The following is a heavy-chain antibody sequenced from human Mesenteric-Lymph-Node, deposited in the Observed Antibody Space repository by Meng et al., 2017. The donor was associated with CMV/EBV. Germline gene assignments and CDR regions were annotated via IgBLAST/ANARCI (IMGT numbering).Heavy chain of an antibody. CDR3: ARDIKWKYPAFCFDY. Sequence: GESLKISCAASGFTFSSYAMHWVRQAPGKGLEWVAVISYDGSNKYYADSVKGRFTISRDNSKNTLYLQMNRLIPEDTAVYYCARDIKWKYPAFCFDYWGQGTLVTVSS. V-gene: IGHV3-30-3*01. J-gene: IGHJ4*02. CDR1: GFTFSSYA. D-gene: IGHD1-20*01. CDR2: ISYDGSNK.